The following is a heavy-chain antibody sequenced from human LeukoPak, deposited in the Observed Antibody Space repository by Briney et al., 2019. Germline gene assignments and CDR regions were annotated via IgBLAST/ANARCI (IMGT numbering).Heavy chain of an antibody. CDR3: ARQDCSSTSCYLFGDFDY. V-gene: IGHV4-39*01. CDR1: GGSISSSSYY. J-gene: IGHJ4*02. CDR2: IYYVGDT. Sequence: KSSETLSLTCTVSGGSISSSSYYWGWIRQPPGKGPEWIGSIYYVGDTYHNPSLKSRVTISVDTSKNQFSLKLSSVTAADTAVYYCARQDCSSTSCYLFGDFDYWGQGTLVTVSS. D-gene: IGHD2-2*01.